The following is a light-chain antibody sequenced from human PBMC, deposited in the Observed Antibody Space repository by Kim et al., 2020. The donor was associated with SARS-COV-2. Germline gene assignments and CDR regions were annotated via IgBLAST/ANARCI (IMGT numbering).Light chain of an antibody. Sequence: SYELTQPPSVSVAPGKTARITCGENNIGSKSVHWHQQKPGQAPVLVIYYDSDRPSGIPERFSGSNSGNTATLTISRVEAWDEADYYCQVWDSSSDNVVFGGGTQMTVL. CDR3: QVWDSSSDNVV. V-gene: IGLV3-21*04. J-gene: IGLJ2*01. CDR1: NIGSKS. CDR2: YDS.